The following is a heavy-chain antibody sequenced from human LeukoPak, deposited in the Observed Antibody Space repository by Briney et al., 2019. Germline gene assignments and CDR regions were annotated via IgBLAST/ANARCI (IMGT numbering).Heavy chain of an antibody. J-gene: IGHJ4*02. V-gene: IGHV3-66*01. CDR3: AREGCSGGSCSSFDY. Sequence: PGGSLRLSCAASGLIVSSNYMSWVRQAPGKGLEWVSVIYSGGSTYYADSVKGRFTISRDNSKNTLYLQMNSLRAEDTAVYYCAREGCSGGSCSSFDYWGQGTLVTVSS. CDR2: IYSGGST. CDR1: GLIVSSNY. D-gene: IGHD2-15*01.